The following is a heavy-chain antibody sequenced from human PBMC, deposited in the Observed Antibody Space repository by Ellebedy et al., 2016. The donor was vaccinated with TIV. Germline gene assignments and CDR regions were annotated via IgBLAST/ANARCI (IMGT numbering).Heavy chain of an antibody. CDR2: ISSSGSTI. V-gene: IGHV3-11*01. CDR1: GFTFSDYY. J-gene: IGHJ3*02. CDR3: ARDGGAVAGHEAFDI. D-gene: IGHD6-19*01. Sequence: GESLKISCAASGFTFSDYYMSWIRQAPGKGLEWVSYISSSGSTIYYADSVKGRFTISRDNAKNSLYLQMNSLRAEDTAVYYCARDGGAVAGHEAFDIWGQGTMVTVSS.